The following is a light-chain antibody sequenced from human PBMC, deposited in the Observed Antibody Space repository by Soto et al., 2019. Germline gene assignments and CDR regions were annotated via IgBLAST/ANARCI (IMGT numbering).Light chain of an antibody. CDR2: EVT. V-gene: IGLV2-14*01. CDR3: SSYTTSSFYV. CDR1: SSDVGAYKY. J-gene: IGLJ1*01. Sequence: QSALTQPASVFGSPGQAITISCTGTSSDVGAYKYVSWYQQHPGKAPKLMIYEVTNRPSGVSNRFSGSKSGNTASLTISGLQAEDEADYYCSSYTTSSFYVFGTGTKLTVL.